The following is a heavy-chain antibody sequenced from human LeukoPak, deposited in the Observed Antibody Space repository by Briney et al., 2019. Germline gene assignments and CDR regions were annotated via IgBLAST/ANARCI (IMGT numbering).Heavy chain of an antibody. CDR2: IYSSGST. CDR1: GGSIRSYY. V-gene: IGHV4-59*01. D-gene: IGHD6-6*01. CDR3: ARAPSSQISDYFYYMDV. J-gene: IGHJ6*03. Sequence: SETLSLTCTLSGGSIRSYYWSWLRHPPGKGLEWIGYIYSSGSTNYNPSLKSRVTISVDTSKNQFSLKLSSVIAADTAVYHCARAPSSQISDYFYYMDVWGKGTTVTVSS.